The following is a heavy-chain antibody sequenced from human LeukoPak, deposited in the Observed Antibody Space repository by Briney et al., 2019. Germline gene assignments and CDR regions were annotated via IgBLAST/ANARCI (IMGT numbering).Heavy chain of an antibody. CDR2: ISSSGSTI. CDR3: ARDWYYYDSSGYLH. J-gene: IGHJ4*02. D-gene: IGHD3-22*01. CDR1: GYTFSDYY. V-gene: IGHV3-11*01. Sequence: GGSLRLSCAASGYTFSDYYMSWIRQAPGKGLEWVSYISSSGSTIYYADSVKGRFTISRDNAKNSLYLQMNSLRAEDTAVYYCARDWYYYDSSGYLHWGQGTLVTVSS.